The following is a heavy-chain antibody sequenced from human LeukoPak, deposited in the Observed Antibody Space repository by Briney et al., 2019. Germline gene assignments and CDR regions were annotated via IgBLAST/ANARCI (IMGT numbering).Heavy chain of an antibody. CDR1: GDSINSLDL. D-gene: IGHD1-26*01. Sequence: SGTLSLTCTVSGDSINSLDLWSWVRQPPGKGLEWIGEMYLSGTTHSNPSVKSRVTISIDKSKNQFFLNLSSVTAADTAVYYCAGLVGRYRSGLYYYYFDYWGQGTLVTVSS. CDR3: AGLVGRYRSGLYYYYFDY. J-gene: IGHJ4*02. V-gene: IGHV4-4*02. CDR2: MYLSGTT.